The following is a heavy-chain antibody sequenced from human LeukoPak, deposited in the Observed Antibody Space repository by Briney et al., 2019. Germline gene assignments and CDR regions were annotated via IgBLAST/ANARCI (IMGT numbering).Heavy chain of an antibody. CDR2: IYDSGST. J-gene: IGHJ5*02. Sequence: SEILSLTCTVSGGSISSYYWSWIRQPPGKGLEWIGYIYDSGSTDYNPSLKSRVTISVDTSKNQFSLKLSSVTAADTAVYYCARDGTGWYGSGGNWFDPWGQGTLVTVSS. CDR1: GGSISSYY. D-gene: IGHD6-19*01. CDR3: ARDGTGWYGSGGNWFDP. V-gene: IGHV4-59*01.